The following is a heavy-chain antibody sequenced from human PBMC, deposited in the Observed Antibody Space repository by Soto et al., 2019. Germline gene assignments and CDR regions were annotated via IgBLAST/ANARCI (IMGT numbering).Heavy chain of an antibody. D-gene: IGHD3-10*01. CDR3: ARELGSGSYMVLDYYGMDV. CDR1: GFTFSSYG. CDR2: IWYDGSNK. V-gene: IGHV3-33*01. J-gene: IGHJ6*02. Sequence: QVQLVESGGGVVQPGRSLRLSCAASGFTFSSYGMHWVRQAPGKGLEWVAVIWYDGSNKYYADSVKGRFTISRDNSKNTLYLQMNSLRADDTAVYYCARELGSGSYMVLDYYGMDVWGQGTTVTVSS.